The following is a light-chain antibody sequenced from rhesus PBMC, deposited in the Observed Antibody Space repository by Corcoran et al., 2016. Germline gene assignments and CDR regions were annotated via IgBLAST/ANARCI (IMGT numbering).Light chain of an antibody. J-gene: IGKJ1*01. Sequence: DIQMTQSPSSLSASVGDRVTTTRRASQDIGSWLAWYQQKPGKTPKLLTYKASSLLSGVPSRFSGSGSVTGFTLTIPGLQPEDFATYFCQQYNRAPPTFGQRTKVEIK. CDR3: QQYNRAPPT. CDR2: KAS. CDR1: QDIGSW. V-gene: IGKV1-21*01.